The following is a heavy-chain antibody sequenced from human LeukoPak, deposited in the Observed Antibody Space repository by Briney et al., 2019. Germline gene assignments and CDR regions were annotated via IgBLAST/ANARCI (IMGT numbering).Heavy chain of an antibody. V-gene: IGHV3-30*14. D-gene: IGHD3-22*01. J-gene: IGHJ3*02. CDR2: ISYDGSNK. Sequence: GGSLRLSCAASGFTFSGYSMHWVRQAPGRGLEWVALISYDGSNKYYADSVKGRFTISRDNSKNTLYLQMNSLRAEDTAVYYCARLSSGLGDAFDIWGQGTMVTVSS. CDR1: GFTFSGYS. CDR3: ARLSSGLGDAFDI.